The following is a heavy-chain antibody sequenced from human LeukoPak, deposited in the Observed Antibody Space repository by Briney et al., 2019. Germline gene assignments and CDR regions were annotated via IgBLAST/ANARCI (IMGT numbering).Heavy chain of an antibody. V-gene: IGHV1-18*01. D-gene: IGHD6-19*01. CDR1: GYTFTSYG. CDR2: ISAYNGNT. CDR3: ARGPPFYYSSGWPTDFDY. Sequence: ASVKVSCKASGYTFTSYGISWVRQAPGQGLEWMGWISAYNGNTNYAQKLQGRVTMTTDTSTSTAYMELRSLRSDDTAVYYCARGPPFYYSSGWPTDFDYWGQGTLVTVSS. J-gene: IGHJ4*02.